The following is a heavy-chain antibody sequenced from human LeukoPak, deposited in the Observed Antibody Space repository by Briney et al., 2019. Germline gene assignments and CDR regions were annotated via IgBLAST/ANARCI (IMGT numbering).Heavy chain of an antibody. CDR1: GFTFSRHW. CDR3: ARDSIVRGNIGNDMDV. V-gene: IGHV3-7*03. J-gene: IGHJ6*03. D-gene: IGHD2-8*01. CDR2: IKQDGSET. Sequence: GGSLRLSCAASGFTFSRHWMSWVRQAPGKGLEWVANIKQDGSETYYVDSVKGRFTISRDNAKNSLYLQMNSLRAGDTAVYYCARDSIVRGNIGNDMDVWGKGTTVTVSS.